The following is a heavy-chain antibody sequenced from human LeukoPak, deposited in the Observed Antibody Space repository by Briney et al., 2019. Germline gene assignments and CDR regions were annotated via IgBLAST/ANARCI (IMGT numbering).Heavy chain of an antibody. V-gene: IGHV3-21*01. Sequence: GGSLRLSCAASGFTFSSYSMNWVRQAPGKGLEWVSSISSSSSYIYYADSAKGRFTISRDNAKNSLYLQMNSLRAEDTAVYYCAREPRAELDYWAQGTLVTVSS. J-gene: IGHJ4*02. CDR3: AREPRAELDY. D-gene: IGHD3-10*01. CDR1: GFTFSSYS. CDR2: ISSSSSYI.